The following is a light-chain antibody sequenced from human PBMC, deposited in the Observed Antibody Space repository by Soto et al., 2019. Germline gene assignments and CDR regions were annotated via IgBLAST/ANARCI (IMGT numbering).Light chain of an antibody. J-gene: IGKJ4*01. CDR1: QDIRSS. CDR2: GAS. Sequence: EIVMTQSPATLSVSPGERVTPSCRASQDIRSSLAWYQQKPGQAPRLLIYGASIRATGVPATFSGSGSGTEFTLSISSLQSEHLGVYYCQQDSSWPLTFGGGTKVEIK. CDR3: QQDSSWPLT. V-gene: IGKV3-15*01.